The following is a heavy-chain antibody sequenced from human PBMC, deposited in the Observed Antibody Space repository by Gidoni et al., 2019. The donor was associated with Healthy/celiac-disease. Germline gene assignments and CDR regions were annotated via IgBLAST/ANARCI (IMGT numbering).Heavy chain of an antibody. CDR2: INHSGST. Sequence: QVQLQQWGAGLLKPSETLSLTCAVNGGSFSGYYWIWIRQPPGKGLEWIGAINHSGSTNYNPALKSRVTRSVDTSKNQFSLKLSSVTAAYTAVYYCARAQISSWYWYFDLWGRGTLVTVSS. CDR1: GGSFSGYY. J-gene: IGHJ2*01. CDR3: ARAQISSWYWYFDL. D-gene: IGHD6-13*01. V-gene: IGHV4-34*01.